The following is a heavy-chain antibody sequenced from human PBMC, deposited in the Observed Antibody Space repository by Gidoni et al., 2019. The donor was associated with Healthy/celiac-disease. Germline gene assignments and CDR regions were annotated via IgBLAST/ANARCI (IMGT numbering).Heavy chain of an antibody. CDR1: GGSISSSNW. CDR3: ASLASLTYYDYVWGSYRPGPTTREYTMDV. V-gene: IGHV4-4*02. Sequence: QVQLQESGPGRVKPSGTLSLTCAVSGGSISSSNWWRWVRQPPGKGLEWIGEIYHSGSTNYNPSLKSRVTISVDKSKNQFSLKLSSVTAADTAVYYCASLASLTYYDYVWGSYRPGPTTREYTMDVWGKGTTVTVSS. D-gene: IGHD3-16*02. CDR2: IYHSGST. J-gene: IGHJ6*03.